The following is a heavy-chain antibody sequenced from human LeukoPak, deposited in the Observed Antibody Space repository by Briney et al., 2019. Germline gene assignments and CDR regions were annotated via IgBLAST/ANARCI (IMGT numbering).Heavy chain of an antibody. D-gene: IGHD2-21*02. V-gene: IGHV1-8*01. CDR2: MNPNSGNT. J-gene: IGHJ4*02. Sequence: ASVKVSCKASGYTFTSYDINWVRQATGQGLEWMGWMNPNSGNTGYVQKFQGRVTITRNTSTSTAYMELSSLRSEDTAVYYCARVRGAYCGGDCYSQLDYWGQGTLVTVSS. CDR3: ARVRGAYCGGDCYSQLDY. CDR1: GYTFTSYD.